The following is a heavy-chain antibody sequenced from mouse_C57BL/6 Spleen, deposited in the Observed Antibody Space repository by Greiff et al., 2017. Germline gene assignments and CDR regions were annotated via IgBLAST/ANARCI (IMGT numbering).Heavy chain of an antibody. CDR2: IDPANGNT. D-gene: IGHD1-1*01. CDR3: ARYYGSSYGGGYYFDY. Sequence: EVQLQQSVAELVRPGASVKLSCTASGFNIKNTYMHWVKQRPEQGLEWIGRIDPANGNTKYAPKFQGKATITADTSSNTAYLQLSSLTSEDTAIYYCARYYGSSYGGGYYFDYWGQGTTLTVSS. V-gene: IGHV14-3*01. J-gene: IGHJ2*01. CDR1: GFNIKNTY.